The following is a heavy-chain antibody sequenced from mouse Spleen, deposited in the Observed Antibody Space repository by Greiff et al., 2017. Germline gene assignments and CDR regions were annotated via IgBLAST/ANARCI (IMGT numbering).Heavy chain of an antibody. CDR1: GYTFTSYW. Sequence: QVQLQQPGAELVRPGSSVKLSCKASGYTFTSYWMDWVKQRPGQGLEWIGNIYPSDSETHYNQKFKDKATLTVDKSSSTAYMQLSSLTSEDSAVYYCARDYGYEDYAMDYWGQGTSVTVSS. CDR2: IYPSDSET. D-gene: IGHD1-2*01. J-gene: IGHJ4*01. V-gene: IGHV1-61*01. CDR3: ARDYGYEDYAMDY.